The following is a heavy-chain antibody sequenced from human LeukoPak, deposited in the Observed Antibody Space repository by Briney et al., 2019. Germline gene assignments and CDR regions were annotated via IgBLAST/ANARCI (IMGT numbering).Heavy chain of an antibody. Sequence: ASVKVSCKASGYTFTGYYMHWVRQAPGQGLEWMGWINPNSGGTYYAQKFQGRVTMTRGTSIRTAYMELSGLRSDDTAVYYCARTNYFDSSGYYYGYFDYWGQGTLVTVSS. D-gene: IGHD3-22*01. V-gene: IGHV1-2*02. CDR1: GYTFTGYY. CDR2: INPNSGGT. CDR3: ARTNYFDSSGYYYGYFDY. J-gene: IGHJ4*02.